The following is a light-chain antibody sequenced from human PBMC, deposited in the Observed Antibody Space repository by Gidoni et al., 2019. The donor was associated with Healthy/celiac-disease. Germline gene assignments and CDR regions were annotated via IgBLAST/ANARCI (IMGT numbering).Light chain of an antibody. Sequence: AIRITQSPSSFSASTGDRVTITCRASQGISSYLAWYQQKPGKAPKLLIYAASALQSGVPSRFSGSGSGTDFTLTISCLQSEDFATYYCQQYYSYVWTFGQGTKVEIK. J-gene: IGKJ1*01. CDR3: QQYYSYVWT. V-gene: IGKV1-8*01. CDR2: AAS. CDR1: QGISSY.